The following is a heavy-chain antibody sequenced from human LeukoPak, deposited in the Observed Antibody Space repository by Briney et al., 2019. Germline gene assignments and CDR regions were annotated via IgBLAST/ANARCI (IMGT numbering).Heavy chain of an antibody. Sequence: GGSLRLSCVASGFTFSSYSMNWVRQAPGKGLEWVSSISSSSSYIYYADSVKGRFTISRDNAKNSLYLQMNSLRAEDTAVYYCARDGRSEFYYYYGMDVWGQGTTVTVSS. D-gene: IGHD1-26*01. CDR2: ISSSSSYI. V-gene: IGHV3-21*01. J-gene: IGHJ6*02. CDR3: ARDGRSEFYYYYGMDV. CDR1: GFTFSSYS.